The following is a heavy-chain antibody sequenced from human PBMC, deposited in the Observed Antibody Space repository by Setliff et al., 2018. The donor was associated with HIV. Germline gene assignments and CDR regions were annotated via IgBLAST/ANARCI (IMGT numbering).Heavy chain of an antibody. CDR2: IYASGST. Sequence: SETLSLTCTVSGGSISSYYWSWIRQPAGQRLEWIGRIYASGSTNYNPSLKSRVSISVDMSQNQFSLKLSSVTAADTAVYYCARDRLTYYFDYWGQGILVTVSS. CDR1: GGSISSYY. J-gene: IGHJ4*02. CDR3: ARDRLTYYFDY. V-gene: IGHV4-4*07. D-gene: IGHD3-22*01.